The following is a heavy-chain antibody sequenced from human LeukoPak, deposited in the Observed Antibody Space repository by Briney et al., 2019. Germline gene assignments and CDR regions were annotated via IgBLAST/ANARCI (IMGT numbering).Heavy chain of an antibody. Sequence: SETLSLTCTISGGSINSYYWTWIRQPPGKGLEWIGYIYYSGSTNYTPSRKSRVTISVDTSKNQFSLKLSSVAAADTAVYYCARFTHWGGDCYALDYWGQGTLVTVSS. CDR1: GGSINSYY. V-gene: IGHV4-59*01. D-gene: IGHD2-21*02. CDR3: ARFTHWGGDCYALDY. J-gene: IGHJ4*02. CDR2: IYYSGST.